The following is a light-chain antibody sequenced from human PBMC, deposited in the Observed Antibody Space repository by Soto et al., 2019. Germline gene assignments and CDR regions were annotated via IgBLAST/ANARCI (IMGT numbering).Light chain of an antibody. J-gene: IGKJ3*01. V-gene: IGKV3-20*01. CDR1: QSVPSNF. CDR3: QQYGSSPIT. CDR2: AAS. Sequence: EIVLTQSPGTLSLSPGERATLSCRASQSVPSNFLAWYQQESGQAPRLLIYAASSRATGIPDRFSGSGSGTDFTLTISRLEPEDFAVYYCQQYGSSPITFGPGTKVDIK.